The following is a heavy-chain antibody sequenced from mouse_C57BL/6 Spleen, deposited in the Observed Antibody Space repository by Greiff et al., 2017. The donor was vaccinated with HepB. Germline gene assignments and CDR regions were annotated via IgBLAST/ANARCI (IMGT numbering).Heavy chain of an antibody. CDR2: IYPRSGNT. CDR1: GYTFTSYG. J-gene: IGHJ4*01. CDR3: ARTYYYGSSYDAMDY. V-gene: IGHV1-81*01. Sequence: QVQLKESGAELARPGASVKLSCKASGYTFTSYGISWVKQRTGQGLEWIGEIYPRSGNTYYNEKFTGKATLTADKSSSTAYMELRSLTSEDSAVYFCARTYYYGSSYDAMDYWGQGTSVTVSS. D-gene: IGHD1-1*01.